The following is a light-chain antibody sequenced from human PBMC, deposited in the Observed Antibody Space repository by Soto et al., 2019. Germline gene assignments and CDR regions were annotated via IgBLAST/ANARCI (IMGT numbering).Light chain of an antibody. J-gene: IGLJ2*01. Sequence: QLVLTQPPSVSGAPGQRVTISCTGSSSNIGAGYDVHWYQQLPGTAPKLLIYGNSNRPSGVPDRFSGSKSGPSASLAITGLQAEDEADYYCQSYDSSVSKVVFGGGTKLTVL. V-gene: IGLV1-40*01. CDR3: QSYDSSVSKVV. CDR2: GNS. CDR1: SSNIGAGYD.